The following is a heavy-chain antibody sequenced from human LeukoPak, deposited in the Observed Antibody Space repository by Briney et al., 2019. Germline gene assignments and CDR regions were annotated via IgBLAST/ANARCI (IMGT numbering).Heavy chain of an antibody. D-gene: IGHD1-26*01. CDR2: IIPIFGTA. CDR1: GGTFSSYA. Sequence: GASVKVSCKASGGTFSSYAISWVRQAPGQGLEWMGGIIPIFGTANYAQKFQGRVTITTDESTSTAYMELSSLRSEDTAVYYCARGIVGATYGWFDPRGQGTLVTVPS. CDR3: ARGIVGATYGWFDP. J-gene: IGHJ5*02. V-gene: IGHV1-69*05.